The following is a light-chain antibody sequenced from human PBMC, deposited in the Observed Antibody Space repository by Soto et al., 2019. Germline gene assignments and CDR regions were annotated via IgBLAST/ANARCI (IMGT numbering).Light chain of an antibody. CDR2: GAS. J-gene: IGKJ4*01. V-gene: IGKV3-20*01. CDR1: QSVSSSY. CDR3: QLDRTS. Sequence: EIVLTQSPGTLSLSPGERATLSCRASQSVSSSYLAWYQQKPGQAPRQHIYGASSRATGIPDRFSGSGSGTDFTLTLTRLEPEDYAVYYCQLDRTSFGGGTRVEIK.